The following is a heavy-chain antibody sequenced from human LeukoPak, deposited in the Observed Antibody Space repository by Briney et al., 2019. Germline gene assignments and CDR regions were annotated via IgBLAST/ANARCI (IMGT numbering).Heavy chain of an antibody. J-gene: IGHJ4*02. Sequence: ASVKVSCKASGYTFTRYDINWVRQATGQGLEWMGWMNPNSGNTGYAQKFQGRVTMTRNTSISTACMELSSLRSEDTAVYYCARARPGAVAGTFWGAVTWGTDRDKKYYFDYWGQGTLVTVSS. CDR1: GYTFTRYD. V-gene: IGHV1-8*01. D-gene: IGHD6-19*01. CDR2: MNPNSGNT. CDR3: ARARPGAVAGTFWGAVTWGTDRDKKYYFDY.